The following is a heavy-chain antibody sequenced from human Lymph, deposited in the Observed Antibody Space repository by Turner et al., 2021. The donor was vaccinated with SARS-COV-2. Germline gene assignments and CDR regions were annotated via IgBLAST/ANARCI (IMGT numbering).Heavy chain of an antibody. Sequence: EGQLVESGGGVVQPGGSLRLSCAASEFTFDDYAIHWVRQAPGKGLEWVSLISGDGGSTYYADSVKGRFTISRDDSKNSLYLQINSLRTEDTALYYCAKEGLSGRRLQFVPYFAYWGQGTLVSVSS. CDR3: AKEGLSGRRLQFVPYFAY. J-gene: IGHJ4*02. CDR2: ISGDGGST. V-gene: IGHV3-43*02. D-gene: IGHD5-12*01. CDR1: EFTFDDYA.